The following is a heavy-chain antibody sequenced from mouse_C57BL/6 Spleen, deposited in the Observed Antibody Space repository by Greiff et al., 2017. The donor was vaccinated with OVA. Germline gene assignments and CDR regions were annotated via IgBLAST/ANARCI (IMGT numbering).Heavy chain of an antibody. Sequence: VQLQQSGAELAKPGASVKISCKVSGYTFTDHTIHWMKQRPEQGLEWIGYIYPRDGSTKYNEKFKGKATLTADKSSSTVYMELSRLRSEDYAVYFCARHKEAPITTGVAPFDYWGQGTTLTVSS. D-gene: IGHD1-1*01. J-gene: IGHJ2*01. CDR2: IYPRDGST. CDR1: GYTFTDHT. CDR3: ARHKEAPITTGVAPFDY. V-gene: IGHV1-78*01.